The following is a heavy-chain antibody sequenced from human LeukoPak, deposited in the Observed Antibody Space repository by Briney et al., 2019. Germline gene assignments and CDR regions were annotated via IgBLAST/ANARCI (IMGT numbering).Heavy chain of an antibody. V-gene: IGHV4-39*01. CDR2: ISYTGST. CDR1: DGSISIRSSY. D-gene: IGHD6-13*01. CDR3: ARVLAAAAHFDY. Sequence: LHLTCTFSDGSISIRSSYCSWNCHPPGNAPQWIGSISYTGSTYYNPSLKSRVTISVDTSKNQFSLKLSSVTAADTAVYYCARVLAAAAHFDYWGQGTLVTASS. J-gene: IGHJ4*02.